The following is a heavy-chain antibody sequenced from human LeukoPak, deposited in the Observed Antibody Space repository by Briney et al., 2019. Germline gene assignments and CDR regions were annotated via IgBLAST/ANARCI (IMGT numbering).Heavy chain of an antibody. CDR2: INHSGST. D-gene: IGHD6-19*01. J-gene: IGHJ4*02. V-gene: IGHV4-34*01. CDR3: ARHEAAVAGTGHYFDY. Sequence: PSETLSLTCAVYGGSFSGYYWSWIRQPPGKGLEWIGEINHSGSTNYNPSLKSRVTISVDTSKNQFSLKLSSVTAADTAVYYCARHEAAVAGTGHYFDYWGQGTLVTVSS. CDR1: GGSFSGYY.